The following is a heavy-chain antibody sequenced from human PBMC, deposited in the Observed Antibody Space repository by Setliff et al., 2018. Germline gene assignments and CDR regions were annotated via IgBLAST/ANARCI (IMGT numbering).Heavy chain of an antibody. J-gene: IGHJ4*02. CDR2: IYYSGST. V-gene: IGHV4-61*08. CDR3: ARGPGSSRLYYFDY. CDR1: GGSISSGGYS. D-gene: IGHD3-10*01. Sequence: SETLSLTCAVSGGSISSGGYSWSWIRQPPGKGLEWIGSIYYSGSTNYNPSLKGRVTISVDTSKNQFSLKLSSVTAADTAVYYCARGPGSSRLYYFDYWGQGTLVTV.